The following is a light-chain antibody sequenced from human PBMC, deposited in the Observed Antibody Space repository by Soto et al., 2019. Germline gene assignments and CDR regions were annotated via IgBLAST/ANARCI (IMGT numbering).Light chain of an antibody. V-gene: IGLV2-14*01. CDR1: SGDVGAYNY. CDR3: SSFTNTYSYV. Sequence: QSSLTQPASVSGSPGQSITTSCTGTSGDVGAYNYVSWYQQHPGKAPRLMIYDVSNRPSGASNRFSGSKSGNTASLTISGLQAEDEADYYCSSFTNTYSYVFGTGTKVTVL. CDR2: DVS. J-gene: IGLJ1*01.